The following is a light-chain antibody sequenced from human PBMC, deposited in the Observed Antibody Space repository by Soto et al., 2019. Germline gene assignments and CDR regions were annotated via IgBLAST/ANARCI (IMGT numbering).Light chain of an antibody. CDR2: SAS. V-gene: IGKV1-9*01. CDR1: QAMSTY. Sequence: DIPLTQSPSFLSAFVGDTVTITCRASQAMSTYLAWYQQKPGKGPKLLIRSASTLQSGVPPRFSGGGSGTEFTLTISTLQPDDSGIYYCQQLNGYQLAFGGGTNVEIK. J-gene: IGKJ4*01. CDR3: QQLNGYQLA.